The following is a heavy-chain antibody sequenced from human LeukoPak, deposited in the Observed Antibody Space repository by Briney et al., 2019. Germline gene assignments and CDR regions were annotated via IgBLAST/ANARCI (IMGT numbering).Heavy chain of an antibody. J-gene: IGHJ5*02. CDR2: IYDRGST. D-gene: IGHD3-10*01. CDR1: GGSIRSSYYY. V-gene: IGHV4-39*07. Sequence: SETLSLTCTVSGGSIRSSYYYWGWIRQPPGKGLEWIGSIYDRGSTYYNPSLKSRVTISVDTSKNQFSLKLSYVTAADTAVYYCASTNLLFGEEGYNWFDPWGQGTLVTVSS. CDR3: ASTNLLFGEEGYNWFDP.